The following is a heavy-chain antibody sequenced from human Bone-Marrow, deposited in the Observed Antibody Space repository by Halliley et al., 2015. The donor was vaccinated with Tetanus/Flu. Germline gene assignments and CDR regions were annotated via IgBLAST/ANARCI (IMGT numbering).Heavy chain of an antibody. CDR2: ISFDGSRQ. J-gene: IGHJ4*02. CDR3: ARGRSVSMVRGVDRIDY. CDR1: GFSFNTYG. V-gene: IGHV3-30*03. D-gene: IGHD3-10*01. Sequence: SLRLSCAGSGFSFNTYGMHWVRQAPGKGLEWMAVISFDGSRQYYADSMEGRSTISRDNSKSTVYLQMSSLRTEDTAVYYCARGRSVSMVRGVDRIDYWGQGILVTVSS.